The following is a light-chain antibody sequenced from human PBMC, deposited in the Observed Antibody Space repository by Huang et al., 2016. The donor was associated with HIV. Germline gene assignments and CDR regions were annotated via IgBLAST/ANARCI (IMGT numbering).Light chain of an antibody. V-gene: IGKV3-15*01. Sequence: IVMTQSPVTLSVSPGERAALSCRAGQSIKSNLAWYQQKSGQAPRLLIYGASTRATGGPARFSGSGSGTEFTLTINNLQSDDFAVYYCQQYDYWPPVTFGQGTKV. J-gene: IGKJ1*01. CDR2: GAS. CDR3: QQYDYWPPVT. CDR1: QSIKSN.